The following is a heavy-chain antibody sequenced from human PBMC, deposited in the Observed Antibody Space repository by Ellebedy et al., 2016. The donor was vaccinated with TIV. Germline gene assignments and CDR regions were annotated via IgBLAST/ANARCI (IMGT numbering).Heavy chain of an antibody. Sequence: GGSLRLSCAASGFTFSNYWMNWVRQAPGKGLEWVANIKQDGSEKYYVDSVEGRFAISRDNTKNSLYVQMNSLRPEDTAVYYCARDQWLGRAYYFDYWGRGTLVTVSS. CDR3: ARDQWLGRAYYFDY. CDR1: GFTFSNYW. CDR2: IKQDGSEK. D-gene: IGHD6-19*01. V-gene: IGHV3-7*01. J-gene: IGHJ4*02.